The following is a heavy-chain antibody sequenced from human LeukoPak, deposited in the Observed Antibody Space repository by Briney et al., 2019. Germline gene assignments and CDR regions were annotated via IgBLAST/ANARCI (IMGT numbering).Heavy chain of an antibody. J-gene: IGHJ6*02. CDR3: AKSGGATVSGYYGMDV. D-gene: IGHD1-26*01. V-gene: IGHV3-23*01. CDR2: ISGSGGST. Sequence: GGSLRLSCAASGFTFSSYAMSWVRQAPGKGLEWVSAISGSGGSTYYADSVKGRFTISRDNSKNTPYLQMNSLGAEDTAVYYCAKSGGATVSGYYGMDVWGQGTTVTVSS. CDR1: GFTFSSYA.